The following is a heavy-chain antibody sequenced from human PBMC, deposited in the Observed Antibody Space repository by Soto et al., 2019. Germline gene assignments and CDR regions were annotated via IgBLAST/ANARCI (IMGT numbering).Heavy chain of an antibody. CDR1: GDSISSGDYY. D-gene: IGHD3-10*01. J-gene: IGHJ4*02. Sequence: SETLSLTCTVSGDSISSGDYYWSWIRQPPGKGLEWIGYIYYSGSTYYNPSLKSRVTISVDTSKNQFSLKLSSVTAADTAVYYCARVGGSGSYCYYFDYWGQGTLVTVSS. CDR2: IYYSGST. CDR3: ARVGGSGSYCYYFDY. V-gene: IGHV4-30-4*01.